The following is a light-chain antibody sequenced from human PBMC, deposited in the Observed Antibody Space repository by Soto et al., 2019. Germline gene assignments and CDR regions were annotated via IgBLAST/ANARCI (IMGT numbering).Light chain of an antibody. CDR1: QSVSGH. J-gene: IGKJ4*01. Sequence: EIVLTQSPAILSLYPGERVTLSCRASQSVSGHVAWYQQRPGQLPRLLIYDASIRGTGISARFSGSGSGTDYTLTISRLDPEDFAVYYWQWRSNWPIFGGGTKIEVK. CDR2: DAS. CDR3: QWRSNWPI. V-gene: IGKV3-11*01.